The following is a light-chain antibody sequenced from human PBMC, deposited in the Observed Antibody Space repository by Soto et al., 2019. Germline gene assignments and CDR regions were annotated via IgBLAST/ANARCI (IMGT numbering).Light chain of an antibody. CDR2: EVN. Sequence: QSVLTQPASVSGSPGQSITISCAGTSSDFGNYNVVSWYQQHPGKVPKLIIFEVNKRPSGASNRFSGSRSGNTASLTISGLQAEDEADYYCCLFTTSNNHVLGSGTKVT. V-gene: IGLV2-23*02. CDR3: CLFTTSNNHV. CDR1: SSDFGNYNV. J-gene: IGLJ1*01.